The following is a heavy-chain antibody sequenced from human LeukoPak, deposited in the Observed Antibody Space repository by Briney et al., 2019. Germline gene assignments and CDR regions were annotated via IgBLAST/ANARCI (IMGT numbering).Heavy chain of an antibody. CDR1: GGSITTYY. V-gene: IGHV4-59*01. CDR3: ARGSYCSGGTCMFDY. Sequence: SETLSLTCTVSGGSITTYYWNWIRQPPGKGLEWMGHIYHSGGTNYNPSLKSRITISVDTSKNEFSLKLSSVTAADTAVYFCARGSYCSGGTCMFDYWGQGTLVTVSS. CDR2: IYHSGGT. J-gene: IGHJ4*02. D-gene: IGHD2-15*01.